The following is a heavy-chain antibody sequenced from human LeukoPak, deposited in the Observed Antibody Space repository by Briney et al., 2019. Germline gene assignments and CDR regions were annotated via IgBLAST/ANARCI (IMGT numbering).Heavy chain of an antibody. Sequence: GGSLRLSCAASGFTLGTHCMTWVRQAPGKGLEWVSSISSSNNYIHYADSVKGRFTISRDNAENSLYLQMNGLRAEDAAMYYCVRSQGGYYYDSSGYYQGPLDYWGQGTLVTVSS. CDR1: GFTLGTHC. CDR2: ISSSNNYI. V-gene: IGHV3-21*01. J-gene: IGHJ4*02. CDR3: VRSQGGYYYDSSGYYQGPLDY. D-gene: IGHD3-22*01.